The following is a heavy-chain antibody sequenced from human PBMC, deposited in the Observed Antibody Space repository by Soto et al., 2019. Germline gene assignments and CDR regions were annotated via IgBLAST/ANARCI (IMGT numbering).Heavy chain of an antibody. J-gene: IGHJ4*02. Sequence: QVRLAQSGGGVVQPGRSLTLSCAASGYSITNHGMHWVRQAPGKGLEWVALIWAHGTEQYYADSVKGRFTVSRDTSTNTVYLQMNSLRDEDTASYYCGKDIRSGSIDYWGQGTLVTVSS. CDR2: IWAHGTEQ. CDR1: GYSITNHG. V-gene: IGHV3-33*06. D-gene: IGHD1-1*01. CDR3: GKDIRSGSIDY.